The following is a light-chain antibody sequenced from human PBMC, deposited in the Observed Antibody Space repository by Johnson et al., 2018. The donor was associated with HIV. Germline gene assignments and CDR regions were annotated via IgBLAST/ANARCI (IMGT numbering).Light chain of an antibody. J-gene: IGLJ1*01. V-gene: IGLV1-51*02. Sequence: QSVLTQPPSVSAAPGQKVTISCSGSSSNIGNNYVSWYQQLPGPAPNLLISKNNKRPSGIPDRFSGSKSGTSAPLGITGLQPGDEADYYCGTWYSSLSGVFGTGTKVTVL. CDR1: SSNIGNNY. CDR2: KNN. CDR3: GTWYSSLSGV.